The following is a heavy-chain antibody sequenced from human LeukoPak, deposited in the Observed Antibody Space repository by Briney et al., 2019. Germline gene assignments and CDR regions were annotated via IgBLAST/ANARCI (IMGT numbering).Heavy chain of an antibody. CDR1: GFTFSSHS. CDR3: ARDVHYDFWSGPSPNFDY. J-gene: IGHJ4*02. V-gene: IGHV3-21*01. D-gene: IGHD3-3*01. Sequence: GWAVSLSCAASGFTFSSHSMNWVRQAPGKGLEWVSSISSSSSYIYYADSVKGRFTIPRDNAKNSLYLQMNSLRAEDTAVYYCARDVHYDFWSGPSPNFDYWGQGTLVTVSS. CDR2: ISSSSSYI.